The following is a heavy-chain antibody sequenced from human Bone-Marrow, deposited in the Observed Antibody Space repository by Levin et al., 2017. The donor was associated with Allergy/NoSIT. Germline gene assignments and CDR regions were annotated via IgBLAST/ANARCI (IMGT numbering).Heavy chain of an antibody. CDR3: ARVSAAGGTRLFDY. Sequence: SETLSLTCSVSGGSVTSGDYYWSWIRKPPGKGLEWIGFIHSSGSTNYIPSLKSRVTMSHDTSKNQLSLSLTSVTAADTAIYYCARVSAAGGTRLFDYWGQGTLVAVSS. J-gene: IGHJ4*02. V-gene: IGHV4-61*08. CDR2: IHSSGST. D-gene: IGHD6-13*01. CDR1: GGSVTSGDYY.